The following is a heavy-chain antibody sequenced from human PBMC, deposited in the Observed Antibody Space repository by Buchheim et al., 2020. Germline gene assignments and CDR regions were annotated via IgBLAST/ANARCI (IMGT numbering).Heavy chain of an antibody. D-gene: IGHD5-18*01. J-gene: IGHJ6*02. Sequence: QVQLLQSGAEVKEPGASVKVSCKTSGYTFTGYYMHWVRQAPGQGLEWLGFINPHNGDTKYAQKFQGWVTMTRDTSINTVYMELRSLRSDDAAVYFCARGGYTFGRHGMDVWGQGTT. CDR3: ARGGYTFGRHGMDV. CDR1: GYTFTGYY. V-gene: IGHV1-2*04. CDR2: INPHNGDT.